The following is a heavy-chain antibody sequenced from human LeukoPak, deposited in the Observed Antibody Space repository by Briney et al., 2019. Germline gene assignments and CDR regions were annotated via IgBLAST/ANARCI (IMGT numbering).Heavy chain of an antibody. V-gene: IGHV3-20*04. CDR1: GFTFDDYG. D-gene: IGHD1-14*01. CDR2: INWNGGST. Sequence: GGSLRLSCAASGFTFDDYGMSWVRQAPGKGLEWVSGINWNGGSTGYADSVKGRFTISRDNAKNSLYLQMNSLRAEDTALYYCASGIHRRVPKENFEYWGQGTLVTVSS. J-gene: IGHJ4*02. CDR3: ASGIHRRVPKENFEY.